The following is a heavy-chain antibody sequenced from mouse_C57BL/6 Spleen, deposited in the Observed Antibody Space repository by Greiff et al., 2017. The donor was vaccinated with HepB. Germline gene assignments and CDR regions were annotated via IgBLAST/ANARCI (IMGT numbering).Heavy chain of an antibody. J-gene: IGHJ4*01. Sequence: VQLQQPGAELVKPGASVKLSCKASGYTLTSYWMHWVKQRPGQGLEWIGMIHPNSGSTNYNEKFKSKATLTVDKSSSTAYMQLSSLTSEDSAVYYCAREGGYYAMDYWGQGTSVTVSS. CDR1: GYTLTSYW. CDR2: IHPNSGST. CDR3: AREGGYYAMDY. V-gene: IGHV1-64*01.